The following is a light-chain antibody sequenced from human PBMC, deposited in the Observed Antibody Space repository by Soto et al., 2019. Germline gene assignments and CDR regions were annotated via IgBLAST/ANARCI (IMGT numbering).Light chain of an antibody. CDR2: DAS. CDR3: QQRSNWPIT. J-gene: IGKJ5*01. CDR1: QSVSSY. V-gene: IGKV3-11*01. Sequence: EIVLTQSPATLSLSPGERATLSCRASQSVSSYLAWYQQKPGQAPRLLIFDASNRATVIPARFSGSGSGTDFTLTISSLEPEDFVVYYCQQRSNWPITFGQGTRLEIK.